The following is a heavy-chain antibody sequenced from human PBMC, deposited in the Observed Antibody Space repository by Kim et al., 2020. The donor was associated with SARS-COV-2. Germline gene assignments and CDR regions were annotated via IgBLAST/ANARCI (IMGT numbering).Heavy chain of an antibody. D-gene: IGHD3-22*01. Sequence: SVKVSCKASGGTFSSYAISWVRQAPGQGLEWMGGIIPIFGTANYAQKFQGRVTITADESTSTAYMELSSLRSEDTAVYYCARDRYDSSGYYYPIDYWGQGTLVTVSS. CDR2: IIPIFGTA. CDR1: GGTFSSYA. CDR3: ARDRYDSSGYYYPIDY. V-gene: IGHV1-69*13. J-gene: IGHJ4*02.